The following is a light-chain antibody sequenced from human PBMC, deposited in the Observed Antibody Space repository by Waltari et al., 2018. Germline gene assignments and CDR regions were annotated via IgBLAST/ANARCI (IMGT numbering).Light chain of an antibody. CDR1: SSDIGGYNY. V-gene: IGLV2-8*01. Sequence: QSALTQPPSASGSPGQSVTISCTGTSSDIGGYNYVSWYQQHPGKVPKLMIYEVTKRPSGVPGRFSGSKSGNTASLTVSGLQAEDEADYYCCSYVGSNNDVFGGGTKLTVL. CDR2: EVT. CDR3: CSYVGSNNDV. J-gene: IGLJ3*02.